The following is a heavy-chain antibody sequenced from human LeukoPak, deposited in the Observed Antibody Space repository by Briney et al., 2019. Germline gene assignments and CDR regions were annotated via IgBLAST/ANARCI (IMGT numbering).Heavy chain of an antibody. V-gene: IGHV1-46*01. J-gene: IGHJ4*02. CDR2: INPSGGT. D-gene: IGHD6-13*01. Sequence: ASVKVSCKASGYTFSMYNMYWVRQAPGQGLEWMGIINPSGGTSYAQKLQGRITMTRDTSTSTLYMELSSLRSEDTAVYYCAREGVAGTGLDFWGQGTLVTVSS. CDR1: GYTFSMYN. CDR3: AREGVAGTGLDF.